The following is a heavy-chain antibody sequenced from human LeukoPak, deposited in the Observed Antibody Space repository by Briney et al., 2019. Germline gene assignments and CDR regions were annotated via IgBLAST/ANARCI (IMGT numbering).Heavy chain of an antibody. V-gene: IGHV1-2*02. CDR1: GYTFTGYY. Sequence: ASVKVSCKASGYTFTGYYMHWVRQAPGQGLEWMGWINPNSGGTNYAQKFQGRVTMTRDTSISTAYMELSRLRSDDTAVYYCARDGWGYDILTGYYTPVNFDYWGQGTLVTVSS. CDR2: INPNSGGT. CDR3: ARDGWGYDILTGYYTPVNFDY. J-gene: IGHJ4*02. D-gene: IGHD3-9*01.